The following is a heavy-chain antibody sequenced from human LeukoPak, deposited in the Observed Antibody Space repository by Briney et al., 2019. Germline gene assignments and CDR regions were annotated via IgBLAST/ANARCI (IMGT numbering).Heavy chain of an antibody. D-gene: IGHD3-22*01. CDR1: GFTFSSYA. J-gene: IGHJ4*02. CDR2: ISPSSGT. Sequence: SGGSLRLSCAASGFTFSSYAMRWVRQALGKGLEWVSAISPSSGTFYADSVKGRFTISRDNSKNTLYLQMNSLRAEDTAVYYCARPQSSSGYYWPFDDWGQGTLVTVSS. V-gene: IGHV3-23*01. CDR3: ARPQSSSGYYWPFDD.